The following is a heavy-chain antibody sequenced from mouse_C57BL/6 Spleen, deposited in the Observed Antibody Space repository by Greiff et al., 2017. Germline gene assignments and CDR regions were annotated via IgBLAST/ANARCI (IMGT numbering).Heavy chain of an antibody. CDR1: GYTFTEYT. D-gene: IGHD2-4*01. CDR3: ARHEELYDYDGFDY. V-gene: IGHV1-62-2*01. CDR2: FYPGSGSI. Sequence: QVQLQQSGAELVKPGASVKLSCKASGYTFTEYTIHWVKQRSGQGLEWVGWFYPGSGSIKYNEKFKDKATLTADKSSSTDYMELSELTSENSAVYGCARHEELYDYDGFDYWGQGTTLTVSS. J-gene: IGHJ2*01.